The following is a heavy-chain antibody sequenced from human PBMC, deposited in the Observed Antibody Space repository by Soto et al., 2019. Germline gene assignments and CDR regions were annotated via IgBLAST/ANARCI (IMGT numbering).Heavy chain of an antibody. CDR3: ARQGAGHYYYYGMDV. J-gene: IGHJ6*02. CDR2: IYYSGST. V-gene: IGHV4-39*01. Sequence: SETLSLTCTVSGGSISSSKYYWGWIRQAPGKGLEWIGSIYYSGSTYYNPSLKSRVTISVDTSKNQFSLKLSSVTAADTAVYYCARQGAGHYYYYGMDVWGQGTTVTSP. D-gene: IGHD6-19*01. CDR1: GGSISSSKYY.